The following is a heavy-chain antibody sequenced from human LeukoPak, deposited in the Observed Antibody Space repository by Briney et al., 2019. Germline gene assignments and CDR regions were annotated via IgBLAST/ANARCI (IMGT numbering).Heavy chain of an antibody. V-gene: IGHV3-21*01. CDR2: ISSSSSYI. J-gene: IGHJ3*02. CDR1: GFTFSSNS. Sequence: GGSLSLSCAASGFTFSSNSMNWVRQAPGMGLEWVLSISSSSSYIYYADSVKGRFTISRDNAKNSLYLQMNSLRAEDTAVYYCARVSGVSPGGAFDIWGQGTMVTVSS. CDR3: ARVSGVSPGGAFDI. D-gene: IGHD2-15*01.